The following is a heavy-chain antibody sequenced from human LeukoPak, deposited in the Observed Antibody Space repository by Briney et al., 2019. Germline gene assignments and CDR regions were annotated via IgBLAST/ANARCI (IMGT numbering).Heavy chain of an antibody. Sequence: GGSLRLSCAASGFTFSSYAMSWVRQAPGKGLEWVSAISGSGDSTYYADSVKGRFTISRDNSKNTLYLQMNSLRAEDTAVYYCAKDHGLYSSSWYDYWGQGTLVTVSS. J-gene: IGHJ4*02. CDR2: ISGSGDST. V-gene: IGHV3-23*01. CDR1: GFTFSSYA. CDR3: AKDHGLYSSSWYDY. D-gene: IGHD6-13*01.